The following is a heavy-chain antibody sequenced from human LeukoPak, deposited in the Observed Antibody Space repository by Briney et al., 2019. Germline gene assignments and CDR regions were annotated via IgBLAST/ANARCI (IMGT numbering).Heavy chain of an antibody. V-gene: IGHV4-39*01. D-gene: IGHD6-25*01. Sequence: SETLSLTCTVSGDSISPISSSTYYWGWIRQAPGKGLEWIGSLYYGENAHYNPSLKSRATLSVDTSNNQFSLKLTSVTAADAAVYFCARQLPTAAADTRGYFDYWGQGAVVTVPS. CDR1: GDSISPISSSTYY. CDR3: ARQLPTAAADTRGYFDY. J-gene: IGHJ4*02. CDR2: LYYGENA.